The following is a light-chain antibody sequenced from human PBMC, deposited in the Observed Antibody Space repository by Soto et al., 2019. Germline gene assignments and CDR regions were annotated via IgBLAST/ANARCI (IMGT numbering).Light chain of an antibody. CDR1: QSVSNNY. CDR3: HQYGSSPPYT. CDR2: GSS. J-gene: IGKJ2*01. Sequence: EVVLTQSPGTLSLSPGESATLSCRASQSVSNNYFDWYQQKPGQAPRLLIFGSSDRATDIPDRFSGSGSGTDFTLNISRLEPEDFAVYYCHQYGSSPPYTFGQGTKLEIK. V-gene: IGKV3-20*01.